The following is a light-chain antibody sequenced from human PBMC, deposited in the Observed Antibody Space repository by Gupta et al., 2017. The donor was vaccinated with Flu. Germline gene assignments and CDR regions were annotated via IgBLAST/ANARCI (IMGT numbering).Light chain of an antibody. CDR2: AAA. J-gene: IGKJ3*01. CDR3: EQSYTYPFT. V-gene: IGKV1-9*01. Sequence: GDRVTITCRASQGIMRYLAWYQQKPGKAPKLLIYAAATLQSGVPSRFSGSGSGTEFTLTIDSLQPEDFATYYCEQSYTYPFTFGPGTKVDVK. CDR1: QGIMRY.